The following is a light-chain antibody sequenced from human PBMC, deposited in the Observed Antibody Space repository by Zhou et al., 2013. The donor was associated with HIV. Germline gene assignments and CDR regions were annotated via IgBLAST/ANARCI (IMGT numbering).Light chain of an antibody. Sequence: DIQMTQSPSTLSASVGDRVTITCRASQSFSSCLAWYQQKPGKAPKLLIYKASSLESGVPSRFSGSGSGTEFTLTISSLQLEDFATYYCLQHNSFPQTFGQGTKVEIK. CDR1: QSFSSC. CDR3: LQHNSFPQT. J-gene: IGKJ1*01. CDR2: KAS. V-gene: IGKV1-5*03.